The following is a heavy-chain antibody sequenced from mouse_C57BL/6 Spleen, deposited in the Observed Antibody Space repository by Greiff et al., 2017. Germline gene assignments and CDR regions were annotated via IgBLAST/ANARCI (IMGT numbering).Heavy chain of an antibody. CDR2: IYPRSGNT. CDR3: ARNYYGSSYSYFDY. J-gene: IGHJ2*01. D-gene: IGHD1-1*01. V-gene: IGHV1-81*01. CDR1: GYTFTSYW. Sequence: VQLQQPGAELVKPGASVKLSCKASGYTFTSYWMHWVKQRTGQGLEWIGEIYPRSGNTYYNEKFKGKATLTADKSSSTAYMELRSLTSEDSAVYFCARNYYGSSYSYFDYWGQGTTLTVSS.